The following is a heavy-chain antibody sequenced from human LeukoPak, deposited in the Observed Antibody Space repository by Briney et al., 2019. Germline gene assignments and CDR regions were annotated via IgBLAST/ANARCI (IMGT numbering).Heavy chain of an antibody. CDR2: IYSGGST. J-gene: IGHJ4*02. CDR3: ASLSVYDYVCGSYRPTDY. D-gene: IGHD3-16*02. Sequence: PGGSLRLSCAASGFTVSSNYMSWVRQAPGKGLEWVSVIYSGGSTYYADSVKGRFTISRDNSKNTLYLQMNSLRAEDTAVYYCASLSVYDYVCGSYRPTDYWGQGTLVTVSS. CDR1: GFTVSSNY. V-gene: IGHV3-66*01.